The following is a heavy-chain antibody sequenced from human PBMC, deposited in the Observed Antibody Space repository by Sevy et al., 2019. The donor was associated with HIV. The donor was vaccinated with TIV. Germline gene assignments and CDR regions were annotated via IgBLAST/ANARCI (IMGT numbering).Heavy chain of an antibody. CDR3: AKDFTGYNGMDV. J-gene: IGHJ6*02. V-gene: IGHV3-21*01. CDR1: GFTFSSYS. Sequence: GGSLRLSCAASGFTFSSYSMNWVRQAPGKGLEWVSSISSSSSYIYHADSVKGRFTISRDNAKNSLYLQMNSLRAEDTAVYYCAKDFTGYNGMDVWGQGTMVTVS. D-gene: IGHD3-9*01. CDR2: ISSSSSYI.